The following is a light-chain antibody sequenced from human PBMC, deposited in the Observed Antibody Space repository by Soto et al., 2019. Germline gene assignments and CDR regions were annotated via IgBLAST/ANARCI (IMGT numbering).Light chain of an antibody. CDR3: ATWDDSLDGYV. CDR1: SSNIGSNT. J-gene: IGLJ1*01. CDR2: SHN. Sequence: QSVLTQPPSASGTPGQRVTISCSGSSSNIGSNTVNWYQQLPGTAPKLLIYSHNQRPSGVPDRFSVSKSGTSVSLAISGLQSEDEADYYCATWDDSLDGYVFGTGTKVTVL. V-gene: IGLV1-44*01.